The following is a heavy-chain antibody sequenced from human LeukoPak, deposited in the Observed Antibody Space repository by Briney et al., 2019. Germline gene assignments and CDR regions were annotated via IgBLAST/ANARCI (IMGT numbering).Heavy chain of an antibody. V-gene: IGHV3-30*19. CDR3: ARVGYSSGWYADY. Sequence: GGSLRLSCVASGLKFRNYGMHWVRQAPGKGLEWVAVISYDGSNKYYADSVKGRFTISRDNSKNTLYLQMNSLRAEDTAVYYCARVGYSSGWYADYWGQGTLVTVSS. D-gene: IGHD6-19*01. CDR2: ISYDGSNK. J-gene: IGHJ4*02. CDR1: GLKFRNYG.